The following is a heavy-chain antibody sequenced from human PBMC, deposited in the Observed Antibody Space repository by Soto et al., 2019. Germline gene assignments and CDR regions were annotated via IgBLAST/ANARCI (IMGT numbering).Heavy chain of an antibody. V-gene: IGHV4-59*08. Sequence: SETLSLTCIVSGGSISNYYWSWIRQPPGKGLEWIGYIYYSGSTNYTPSLTSRVTISVDTSKNQFSLKLSSVTAADTAVYYCTRHRSSYGVYYLDYCGQVNLGTVCS. CDR1: GGSISNYY. CDR3: TRHRSSYGVYYLDY. CDR2: IYYSGST. D-gene: IGHD5-18*01. J-gene: IGHJ4*02.